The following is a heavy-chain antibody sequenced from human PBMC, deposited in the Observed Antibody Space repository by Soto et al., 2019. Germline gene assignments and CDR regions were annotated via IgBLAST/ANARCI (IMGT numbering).Heavy chain of an antibody. D-gene: IGHD1-26*01. CDR1: GFTFSSYW. CDR3: ARGGGTGRVFDY. CDR2: INSDGSST. J-gene: IGHJ4*02. V-gene: IGHV3-74*01. Sequence: GGSLRLSCAASGFTFSSYWMHWVRQAPGKGLVWVSRINSDGSSTSYADSVKGRFTISRDNAKNTLYLQMNSLRAEDTAVYYCARGGGTGRVFDYWGQGTLVTVSS.